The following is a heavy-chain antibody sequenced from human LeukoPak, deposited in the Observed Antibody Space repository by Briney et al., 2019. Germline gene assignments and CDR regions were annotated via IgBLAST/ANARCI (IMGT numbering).Heavy chain of an antibody. CDR3: ARDPTPYCGGDCYDLDY. CDR2: ISAYNGNT. D-gene: IGHD2-21*02. CDR1: GYTFTSYD. V-gene: IGHV1-18*01. J-gene: IGHJ4*02. Sequence: ASVKVSCKASGYTFTSYDINWVRQATGQGLEWMGWISAYNGNTNYAQKLQGRVTMTTDTSTSTAYMELRSLRSDDTAVYYCARDPTPYCGGDCYDLDYWGQGTLVTVSS.